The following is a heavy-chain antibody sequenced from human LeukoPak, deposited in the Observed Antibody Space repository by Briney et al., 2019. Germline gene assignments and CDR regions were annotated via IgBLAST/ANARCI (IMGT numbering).Heavy chain of an antibody. V-gene: IGHV4-59*01. CDR3: ARGSSSGYSSPIDY. CDR1: GGSISSYY. D-gene: IGHD6-13*01. Sequence: PSKTLSLTCTVSGGSISSYYWSWIRQPPGKGLEWIGYIYYSGSTNYNPSLKSRVTISVDTSKNQFSLKLSSVTAADTAVYYCARGSSSGYSSPIDYWGQGTLVTVSS. J-gene: IGHJ4*02. CDR2: IYYSGST.